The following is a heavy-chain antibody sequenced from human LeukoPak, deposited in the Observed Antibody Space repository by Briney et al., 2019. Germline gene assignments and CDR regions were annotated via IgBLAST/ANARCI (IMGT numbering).Heavy chain of an antibody. J-gene: IGHJ6*03. CDR3: AGGNSGYYYYYYMDV. CDR1: GGSFSGYY. V-gene: IGHV4-34*01. Sequence: PSETLSLTCAVYGGSFSGYYWSWIRQPPGKGLEWIGEINHSGSTNYNPSLKSRVTISVDTSKNQFSLKLSSVTAADTAVYYCAGGNSGYYYYYYMDVWGKGTTVTVSS. CDR2: INHSGST. D-gene: IGHD4-23*01.